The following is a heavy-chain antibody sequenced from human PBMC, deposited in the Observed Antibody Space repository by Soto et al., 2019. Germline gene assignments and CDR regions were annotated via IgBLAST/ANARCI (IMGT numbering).Heavy chain of an antibody. Sequence: KPSETLSLTCTVSGGSVSSGSYYGTWIRQPPGKGLEWIGCLYNSGSTNYNPALKSRATISVDTSKNQFSLRLSSVTAADTAVYYCARDNGYSYGYFDYWGQGTLVTVSS. CDR3: ARDNGYSYGYFDY. D-gene: IGHD5-18*01. V-gene: IGHV4-61*01. CDR1: GGSVSSGSYY. J-gene: IGHJ4*02. CDR2: LYNSGST.